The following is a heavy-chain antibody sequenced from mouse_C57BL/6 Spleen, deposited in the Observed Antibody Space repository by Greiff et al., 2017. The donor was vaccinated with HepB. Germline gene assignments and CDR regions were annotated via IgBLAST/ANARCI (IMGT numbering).Heavy chain of an antibody. CDR2: INPNNGGT. Sequence: EVQLQQSGPELVKPGASVKISCKASGYTFTDYYMNWVKQSHGKSLEWIGDINPNNGGTSYNQKFKGKATLTVDKSSSTAYMELRSLTSEDSAVYYCAQRAFYYGSSFYAMDYWGQGTSVTVSS. D-gene: IGHD1-1*01. J-gene: IGHJ4*01. CDR3: AQRAFYYGSSFYAMDY. V-gene: IGHV1-26*01. CDR1: GYTFTDYY.